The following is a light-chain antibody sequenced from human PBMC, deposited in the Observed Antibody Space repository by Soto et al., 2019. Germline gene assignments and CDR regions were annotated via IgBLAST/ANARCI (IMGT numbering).Light chain of an antibody. CDR3: MQALQTPVT. CDR2: LGS. V-gene: IGKV2-28*01. J-gene: IGKJ4*01. Sequence: DIVMPQSPLSLPVTPGEPASISCRSSQSLLHSNGYYCLDWYLQKPGQSPQLLIYLGSNRASGVPDRFSGGGSGADFTLKISRVEAEDVGVYYCMQALQTPVTFGGGTMVESK. CDR1: QSLLHSNGYYC.